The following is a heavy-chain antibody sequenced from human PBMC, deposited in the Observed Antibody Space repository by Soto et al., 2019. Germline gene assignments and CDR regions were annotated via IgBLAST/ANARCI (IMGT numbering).Heavy chain of an antibody. CDR2: IYYSGST. D-gene: IGHD2-2*01. V-gene: IGHV4-39*01. J-gene: IGHJ6*02. CDR1: GGSISSSSYY. Sequence: ASETLSLTCTVSGGSISSSSYYWGWIRQPPGKGLEWIGSIYYSGSTYYNPSLKSRVTISVDTSKNQFSLKLSSVTAADTAVYYCAGNGCSSTSCYGYYYYYGMDVWGQGTTVTVS. CDR3: AGNGCSSTSCYGYYYYYGMDV.